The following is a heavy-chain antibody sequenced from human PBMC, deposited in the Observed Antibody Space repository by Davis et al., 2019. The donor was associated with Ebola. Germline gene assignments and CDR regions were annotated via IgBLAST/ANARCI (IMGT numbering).Heavy chain of an antibody. CDR3: ARSQLRYFDWLDAFDI. CDR1: GGSFSGYY. V-gene: IGHV4-34*01. J-gene: IGHJ3*02. D-gene: IGHD3-9*01. CDR2: INHSGST. Sequence: PSETLSLTCAVYGGSFSGYYWSWIRQPPGKGLEWIGEINHSGSTNYNPSLKSRVTISVDTSKNQFSLKLSSVTAADTAVYYCARSQLRYFDWLDAFDIWGQGTMVTVSS.